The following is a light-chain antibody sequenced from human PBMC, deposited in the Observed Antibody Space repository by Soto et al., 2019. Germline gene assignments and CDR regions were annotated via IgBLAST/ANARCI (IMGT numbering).Light chain of an antibody. V-gene: IGKV1-13*02. CDR3: QQFNSYPIT. Sequence: AIQLTQSPSSLSASVGDTVTITCRASQGITAALAWYQQKPGKAPKLPISIASSLETGVPSRFSGSGSGTDFTLTITNLQPEDFATYYCQQFNSYPITFGQGTRLEIK. CDR1: QGITAA. J-gene: IGKJ5*01. CDR2: IAS.